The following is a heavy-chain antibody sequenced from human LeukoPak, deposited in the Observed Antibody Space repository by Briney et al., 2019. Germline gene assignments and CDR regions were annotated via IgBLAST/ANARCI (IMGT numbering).Heavy chain of an antibody. CDR3: ARSSEGRYYYDSSGYSYYYYYMDV. J-gene: IGHJ6*03. CDR2: IYYSGST. D-gene: IGHD3-22*01. V-gene: IGHV4-39*07. Sequence: SETLSLTCTVYGGSISSSSYYWRWIRQPPGKGLEWIGSIYYSGSTNYNPSLKSRVTISVDTSKNQFSLKLNSVTAADTAVYYCARSSEGRYYYDSSGYSYYYYYMDVWGKGTTVTISS. CDR1: GGSISSSSYY.